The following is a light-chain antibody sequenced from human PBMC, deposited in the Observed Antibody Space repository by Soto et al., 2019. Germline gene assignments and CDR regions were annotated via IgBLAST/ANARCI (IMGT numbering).Light chain of an antibody. V-gene: IGKV3-20*01. CDR3: QHYGGSFI. CDR1: QSVGTN. CDR2: NTS. Sequence: EIVMTQSPATLSVSPGERATLSCRASQSVGTNLAWYQQKPGQAPRLLIYNTSSRATGIPDRFSGSGSGTDFTLSISRLEPEDFAVYYCQHYGGSFIFGPGTKVDFK. J-gene: IGKJ3*01.